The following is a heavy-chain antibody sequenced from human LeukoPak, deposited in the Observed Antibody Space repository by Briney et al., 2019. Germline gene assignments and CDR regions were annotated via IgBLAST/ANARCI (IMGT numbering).Heavy chain of an antibody. CDR2: ISFDGSNK. CDR3: AKDLSGIQDYYYGMDV. J-gene: IGHJ6*04. V-gene: IGHV3-30*18. CDR1: GFTFSSYG. Sequence: GRSLRLSCAASGFTFSSYGMHWVRQAPGKGLEWVAVISFDGSNKYYAGSVKGRFTISRDNSRNTLYLQMNSLRAEDTAVYYCAKDLSGIQDYYYGMDVWGKGTTLTASS. D-gene: IGHD6-13*01.